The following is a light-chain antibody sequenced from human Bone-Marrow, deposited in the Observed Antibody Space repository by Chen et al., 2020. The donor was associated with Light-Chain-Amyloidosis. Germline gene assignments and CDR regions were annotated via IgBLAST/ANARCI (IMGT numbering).Light chain of an antibody. Sequence: QSALTQPASVSGSPGQSIPISCTGTSSDVGGYNHVSWYQQHPGKAPKVMIYDVSNRPSGVSNRFSGSKSGNTASLTISGLQAEDEADYYCSSYTSSSTLVFGGGTKLTVL. V-gene: IGLV2-14*03. CDR1: SSDVGGYNH. J-gene: IGLJ2*01. CDR2: DVS. CDR3: SSYTSSSTLV.